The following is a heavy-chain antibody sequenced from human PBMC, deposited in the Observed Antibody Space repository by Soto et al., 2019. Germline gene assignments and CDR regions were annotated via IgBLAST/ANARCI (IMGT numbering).Heavy chain of an antibody. CDR2: INTGTGNT. V-gene: IGHV1-3*04. J-gene: IGHJ4*02. D-gene: IGHD2-8*01. CDR3: ARDKNGLGDY. Sequence: ASVKVSCKASGYIFTSYPIHWVRQAPGQRLEWMGWINTGTGNTKYSQNFQGRVTTTRDTSASTAYMELSSLRSEDTAVYYCARDKNGLGDYWGQGTLVTVSS. CDR1: GYIFTSYP.